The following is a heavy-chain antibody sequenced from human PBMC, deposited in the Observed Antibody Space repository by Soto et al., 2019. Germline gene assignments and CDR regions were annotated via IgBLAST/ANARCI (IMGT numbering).Heavy chain of an antibody. CDR2: ISSSGSTI. CDR1: VFTFSDYY. CDR3: ARDGCSVGGYRGYSYGCSYYYYGMDV. Sequence: GGSLRLSCAASVFTFSDYYMSWIRQAPGKGLEWVSYISSSGSTIYYADSVKGRFTISRDNAKNSLYLQMNSLRAEDTAVYYCARDGCSVGGYRGYSYGCSYYYYGMDVWGQGTTVTVSS. V-gene: IGHV3-11*01. J-gene: IGHJ6*02. D-gene: IGHD5-18*01.